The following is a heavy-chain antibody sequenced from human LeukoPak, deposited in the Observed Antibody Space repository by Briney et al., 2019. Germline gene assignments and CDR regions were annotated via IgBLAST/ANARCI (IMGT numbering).Heavy chain of an antibody. V-gene: IGHV3-48*01. D-gene: IGHD3-3*01. CDR2: ISRSSSTI. CDR1: GFTFSSYS. J-gene: IGHJ4*02. Sequence: GGSLRLSCAASGFTFSSYSMNWVRQAPGKGLEWVSYISRSSSTIYYADSVKGRFTISRDNAKNSLYLQMNSLRAEDTAVYYCAKGNNDFWSGYPRLSYFDYWGQGTLVTVSS. CDR3: AKGNNDFWSGYPRLSYFDY.